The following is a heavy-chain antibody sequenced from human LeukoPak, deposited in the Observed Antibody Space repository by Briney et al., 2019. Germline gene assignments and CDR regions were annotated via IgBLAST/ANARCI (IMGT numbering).Heavy chain of an antibody. D-gene: IGHD2-2*01. Sequence: ASVTVSCKASGYTFTAFHIHWVRQAPGQGLEWMGWIKPNSGGTKFAQKFQGRVTMTRDTSISTASMELSSLTFDDTAVYYCARGGRTSCSWPGSFDSWGHGTLVTVSS. J-gene: IGHJ5*01. CDR2: IKPNSGGT. V-gene: IGHV1-2*02. CDR3: ARGGRTSCSWPGSFDS. CDR1: GYTFTAFH.